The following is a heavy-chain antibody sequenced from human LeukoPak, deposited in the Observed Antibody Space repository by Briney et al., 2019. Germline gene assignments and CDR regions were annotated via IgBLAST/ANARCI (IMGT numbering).Heavy chain of an antibody. J-gene: IGHJ4*02. Sequence: SQTLSLTCTVSGGSISSGDYYWSWIRQPPGKGLEWIGYIYYSGSTNYNPSLKSRVTISVDTSKNQFSLKLSSVTAADTAVYYCARSTIYGDFDYWGQGTLVTVSS. D-gene: IGHD4-17*01. CDR1: GGSISSGDYY. CDR2: IYYSGST. V-gene: IGHV4-30-4*01. CDR3: ARSTIYGDFDY.